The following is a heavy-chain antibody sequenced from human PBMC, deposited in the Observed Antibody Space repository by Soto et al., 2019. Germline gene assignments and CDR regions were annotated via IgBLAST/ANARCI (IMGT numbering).Heavy chain of an antibody. V-gene: IGHV3-7*04. CDR2: VKPDGSQK. J-gene: IGHJ3*01. Sequence: LRLSCAASGFGFSTYWMSWVRQAPGKGLEWVANVKPDGSQKWYVDSVRGRFSISRDNARNSVYLQMNSLRVDDTAMYYCARGDYHDNSGPFSDAFDVWGQGTKVTVSS. CDR3: ARGDYHDNSGPFSDAFDV. D-gene: IGHD3-22*01. CDR1: GFGFSTYW.